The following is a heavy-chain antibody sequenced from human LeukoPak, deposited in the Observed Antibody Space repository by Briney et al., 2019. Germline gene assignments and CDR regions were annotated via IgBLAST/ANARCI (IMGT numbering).Heavy chain of an antibody. D-gene: IGHD3-22*01. V-gene: IGHV3-48*03. CDR3: ASYYYDSSGYWVHAFDI. CDR2: MSSSGRTI. CDR1: GFTFSSYE. J-gene: IGHJ3*02. Sequence: PGGSLRLSCAVSGFTFSSYEMNWVRQAPGKGLEWVSYMSSSGRTIYNADSVKGRFTISRDNAKNSLYLKMKSLRAEDTAVYYCASYYYDSSGYWVHAFDIWGQGTMVTVSS.